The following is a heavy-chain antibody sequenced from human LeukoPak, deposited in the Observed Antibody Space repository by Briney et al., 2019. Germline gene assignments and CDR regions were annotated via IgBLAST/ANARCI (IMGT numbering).Heavy chain of an antibody. D-gene: IGHD6-13*01. CDR2: ISSSSSYI. J-gene: IGHJ6*03. CDR3: ARGRQTSSTDKPKYYYYYMDV. Sequence: GGSLRLSCAASGFTFSSYSMNWVRQAPGKGLEWVSSISSSSSYIYYADSVKGRFTFSRDNAKNSLYLQMNSLRAEDTAVYYCARGRQTSSTDKPKYYYYYMDVWGKGTTVTVSS. CDR1: GFTFSSYS. V-gene: IGHV3-21*01.